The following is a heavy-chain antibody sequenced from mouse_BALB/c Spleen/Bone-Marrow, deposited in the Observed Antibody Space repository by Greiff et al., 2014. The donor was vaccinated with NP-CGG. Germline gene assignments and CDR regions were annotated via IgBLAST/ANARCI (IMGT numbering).Heavy chain of an antibody. CDR3: ARDRGWLLRFAY. V-gene: IGHV5-6-3*01. CDR1: GFTFSSYG. Sequence: VQLQQSGGGLVQPGGSLKLSCAASGFTFSSYGMSWVRQTPDKRLELVATINSNGGSTYYPDSVKGRFTISRDNAKNTLYLQMSSLKSEDTAMYYCARDRGWLLRFAYWGQGTLVTVSA. CDR2: INSNGGST. D-gene: IGHD2-3*01. J-gene: IGHJ3*01.